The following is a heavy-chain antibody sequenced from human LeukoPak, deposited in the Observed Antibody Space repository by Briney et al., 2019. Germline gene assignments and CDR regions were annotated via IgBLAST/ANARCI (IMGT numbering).Heavy chain of an antibody. CDR1: GGSISSYY. J-gene: IGHJ2*01. D-gene: IGHD6-13*01. CDR3: ARVSSSWYQDWYFDL. CDR2: IYYSGST. Sequence: SETLSLTCTVSGGSISSYYWSWIRQPPGKGLEWIGYIYYSGSTNYNPSLKSRVTMSVDTSKKQFSLKLSSVTAADTAVYYCARVSSSWYQDWYFDLWGRGTLVTVSS. V-gene: IGHV4-59*12.